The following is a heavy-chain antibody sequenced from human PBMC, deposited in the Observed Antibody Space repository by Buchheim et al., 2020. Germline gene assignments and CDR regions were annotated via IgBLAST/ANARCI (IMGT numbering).Heavy chain of an antibody. J-gene: IGHJ4*02. D-gene: IGHD2-15*01. CDR1: GFTFSRHD. Sequence: EVQVVESGGGLVQPGGSLRLSCAASGFTFSRHDMNWVRQAPGKGLEWVSHIRSSSRTIYYADSVKGRFTISRDNAKNSLYLQMYSLRAEDTAVYYCARGCSGNDCYSYFFDFWGQGTL. CDR3: ARGCSGNDCYSYFFDF. V-gene: IGHV3-48*01. CDR2: IRSSSRTI.